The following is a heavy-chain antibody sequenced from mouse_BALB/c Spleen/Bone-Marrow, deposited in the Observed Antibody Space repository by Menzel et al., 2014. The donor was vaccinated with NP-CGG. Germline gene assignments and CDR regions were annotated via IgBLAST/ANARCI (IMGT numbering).Heavy chain of an antibody. D-gene: IGHD1-2*01. V-gene: IGHV4-1*02. J-gene: IGHJ4*01. Sequence: EVKLMESGGGLVQPGGSLKLSCAVSGFDFSGYWMSWVRQAPGRGLEWIGEINPESGTINYTPSLKDKFSISRDNAKNTLYLQMSKVRSEDTALYYCARHYYYGYVDYWGQGTSVTVSS. CDR1: GFDFSGYW. CDR2: INPESGTI. CDR3: ARHYYYGYVDY.